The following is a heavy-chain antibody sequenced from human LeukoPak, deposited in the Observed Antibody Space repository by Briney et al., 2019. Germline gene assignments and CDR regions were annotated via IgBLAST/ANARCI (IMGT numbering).Heavy chain of an antibody. Sequence: SVKVSCKASGGTFSNYAISWVRQAPGQGLEWMGGIVPIFDTADYAQKFQGRLTITADDSTSTAYMELRSLRSDDTAVYYCARELAAVLSGSAFDTWGQGTMVTVSS. CDR1: GGTFSNYA. CDR3: ARELAAVLSGSAFDT. J-gene: IGHJ3*02. CDR2: IVPIFDTA. D-gene: IGHD6-13*01. V-gene: IGHV1-69*01.